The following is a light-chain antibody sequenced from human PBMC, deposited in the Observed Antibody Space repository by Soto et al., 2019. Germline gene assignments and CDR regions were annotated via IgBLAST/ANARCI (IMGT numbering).Light chain of an antibody. CDR2: AVS. V-gene: IGLV2-11*01. J-gene: IGLJ3*02. CDR3: FSYTASDLWV. CDR1: NSDVGGYNS. Sequence: QSVLTQPRSVSGSPGQSVTISCTGTNSDVGGYNSVSWYQQLPGNAPKLMISAVSQRPSGVPDRFSGSKSGNTASLTISGLQADDEADYFCFSYTASDLWVFGGGTKLTVL.